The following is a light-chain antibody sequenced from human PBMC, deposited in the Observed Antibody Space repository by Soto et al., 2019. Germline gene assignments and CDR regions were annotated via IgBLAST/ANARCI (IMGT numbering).Light chain of an antibody. J-gene: IGKJ1*01. V-gene: IGKV3-20*01. Sequence: EIVLTQSPGTLSLSPGERATLSCRASQSVSSSYLAWYQQKPGQAPRLLIYGASSRATGIPDRFSGSGSGTDFTLTISRREPEDFAVYYCHQYGSSRTFGQGTKVEIK. CDR3: HQYGSSRT. CDR2: GAS. CDR1: QSVSSSY.